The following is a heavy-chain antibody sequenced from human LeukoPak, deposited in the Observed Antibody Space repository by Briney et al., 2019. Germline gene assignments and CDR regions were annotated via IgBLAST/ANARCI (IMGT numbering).Heavy chain of an antibody. Sequence: QSGGSLRLSCAASGFTFSSHWMSWVRQAPGKGLEWVANIKQDGSEKYYVDSVKGRFTISRDNAKNSLYLQMNSLRAEDTAVYYCVRGNYGFDYWGQGTLVTVSS. V-gene: IGHV3-7*03. D-gene: IGHD4-11*01. CDR1: GFTFSSHW. J-gene: IGHJ4*02. CDR2: IKQDGSEK. CDR3: VRGNYGFDY.